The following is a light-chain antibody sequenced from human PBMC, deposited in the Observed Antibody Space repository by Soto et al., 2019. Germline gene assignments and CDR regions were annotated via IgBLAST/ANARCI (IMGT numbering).Light chain of an antibody. CDR2: DNN. Sequence: QSVLTQPPSVSAAPGQKVTISCSGSSSNIGNNYVSWYQQLPGTAPKLLIYDNNKRPSGIPDRFSGSKSGTSATLGITGLQTGDDADYYCGTWDSSLSCWVFGGGTKLTVL. V-gene: IGLV1-51*01. J-gene: IGLJ3*02. CDR3: GTWDSSLSCWV. CDR1: SSNIGNNY.